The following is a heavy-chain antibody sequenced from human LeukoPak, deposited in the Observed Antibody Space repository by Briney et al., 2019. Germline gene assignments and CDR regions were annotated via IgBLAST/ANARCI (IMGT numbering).Heavy chain of an antibody. Sequence: PGGSLRLSCAASGFTFSSYSMNWVRQAPGKWLEWVSYISSSSSTIYYADSAKGRFTISRDNSKNMLYLQMDSLRAEDPAVYYCAKEGTVGVVFDYWGQGTLVTVSS. CDR1: GFTFSSYS. V-gene: IGHV3-48*01. D-gene: IGHD1-26*01. CDR2: ISSSSSTI. J-gene: IGHJ4*02. CDR3: AKEGTVGVVFDY.